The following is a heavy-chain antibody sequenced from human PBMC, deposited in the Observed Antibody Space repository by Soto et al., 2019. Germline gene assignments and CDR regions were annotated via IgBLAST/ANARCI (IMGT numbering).Heavy chain of an antibody. CDR3: AGGLVRGFEMGV. J-gene: IGHJ6*02. CDR1: GGSISSSNW. CDR2: IYHSGST. D-gene: IGHD3-10*01. V-gene: IGHV4-4*02. Sequence: QVQLQESGPGLVKPSGTLSLTCAVSGGSISSSNWWSWVREPPGKGVEWIGEIYHSGSTNYNPSLKSRVTISVAKSKYRFSRKLRSVTGADTAVYYWAGGLVRGFEMGVWGQGSTGTVSS.